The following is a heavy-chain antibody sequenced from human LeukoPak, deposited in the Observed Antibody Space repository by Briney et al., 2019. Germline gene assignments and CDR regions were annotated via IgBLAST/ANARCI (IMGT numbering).Heavy chain of an antibody. CDR3: ARVVGGRGYFDY. J-gene: IGHJ4*02. CDR2: IYYSGST. D-gene: IGHD1-26*01. Sequence: SETLSLICTVSGGSISSSSYYWGWIRQPPGKGLEWIGSIYYSGSTYYNPSLKSRVTISVDTSKNQFSLKLSSVTAADTAVYYCARVVGGRGYFDYWGQGTLVTVSS. V-gene: IGHV4-39*01. CDR1: GGSISSSSYY.